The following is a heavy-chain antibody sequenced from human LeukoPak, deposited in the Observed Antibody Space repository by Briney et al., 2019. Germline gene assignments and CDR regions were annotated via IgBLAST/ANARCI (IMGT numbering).Heavy chain of an antibody. J-gene: IGHJ4*01. CDR2: IYYSGST. D-gene: IGHD3-22*01. Sequence: SETLSLTCTVSGGSISSYYWSWIRQPPGKGLEWIGYIYYSGSTNYNPSLKSRVTISVGTSKNQFSLKLSSVTAADTAVYYCASYSYYYDSSGYFDYWGQGTLVTVSS. CDR3: ASYSYYYDSSGYFDY. CDR1: GGSISSYY. V-gene: IGHV4-59*01.